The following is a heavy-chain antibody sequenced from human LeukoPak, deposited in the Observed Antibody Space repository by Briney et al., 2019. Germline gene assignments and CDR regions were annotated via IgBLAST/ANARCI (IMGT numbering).Heavy chain of an antibody. D-gene: IGHD5-12*01. J-gene: IGHJ5*02. CDR1: GGSISSGGYS. CDR2: IYHSGST. V-gene: IGHV4-30-2*01. CDR3: ARGPSRLRGNWFDP. Sequence: SQTLSLTCAVSGGSISSGGYSWSWIRQPPGKGLEWIGYIYHSGSTYYNPSLKSRVTISVDTSKNQFSLKLSSVTAADTAVYYCARGPSRLRGNWFDPWGQGTLVTVSS.